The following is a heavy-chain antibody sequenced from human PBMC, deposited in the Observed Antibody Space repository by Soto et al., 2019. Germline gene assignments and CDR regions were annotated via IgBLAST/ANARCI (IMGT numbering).Heavy chain of an antibody. CDR1: GGSISSYY. V-gene: IGHV4-59*01. J-gene: IGHJ4*02. D-gene: IGHD4-17*01. Sequence: SETLSLTCTVSGGSISSYYWSRIRQPPGKGLEWIGYIYYSGSTNYNPSLKSRVTISVDTSKNQFSLKLSSVTAADTAVYYCARAYGDYVFDYWGQGTLVTVSS. CDR3: ARAYGDYVFDY. CDR2: IYYSGST.